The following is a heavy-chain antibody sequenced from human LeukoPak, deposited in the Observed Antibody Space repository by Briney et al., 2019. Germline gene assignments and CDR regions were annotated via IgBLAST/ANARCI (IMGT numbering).Heavy chain of an antibody. CDR3: AKGLLTTHYYDSSGYTRFNDAFDI. V-gene: IGHV3-30*02. CDR1: GFTFSSYG. CDR2: IRYDGSNK. Sequence: GGSLRLSCAASGFTFSSYGMHWVRQAPGKGLEWVAFIRYDGSNKYYADSVKGRFTISRDNSKNTLYLQMNSLRAEDTAVYYCAKGLLTTHYYDSSGYTRFNDAFDIWGQGTMVTVSS. J-gene: IGHJ3*02. D-gene: IGHD3-22*01.